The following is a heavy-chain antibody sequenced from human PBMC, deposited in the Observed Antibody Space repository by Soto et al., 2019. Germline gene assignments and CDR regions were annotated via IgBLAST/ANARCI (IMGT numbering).Heavy chain of an antibody. CDR3: VHVYSRGWKSGPDN. V-gene: IGHV2-5*01. CDR1: GFSLTTNQVG. CDR2: IFWNEDK. J-gene: IGHJ4*02. D-gene: IGHD2-21*01. Sequence: QITLRESGPTLVKPTETLTLTCTFSGFSLTTNQVGVGWIRQPPGKALEWLALIFWNEDKRYSPSLDNRLTKTKDTSNNQVVLTMTAMDPAATATFYCVHVYSRGWKSGPDNWGQGTPVTVYS.